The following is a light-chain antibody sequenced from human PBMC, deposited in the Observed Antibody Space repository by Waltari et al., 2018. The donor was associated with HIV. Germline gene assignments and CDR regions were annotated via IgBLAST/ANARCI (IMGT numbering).Light chain of an antibody. V-gene: IGLV1-51*01. CDR1: NSNIGSHF. Sequence: QSVLTQPPSVSAAPGQKVTISCSGSNSNIGSHFVSWYQHFPARAPKRLIYDQEDPPSDLPDRFSGSKAGTSANLDTTRLQTGDEADYYCATWDTILVAVVLGGGTKLTVL. CDR2: DQE. CDR3: ATWDTILVAVV. J-gene: IGLJ2*01.